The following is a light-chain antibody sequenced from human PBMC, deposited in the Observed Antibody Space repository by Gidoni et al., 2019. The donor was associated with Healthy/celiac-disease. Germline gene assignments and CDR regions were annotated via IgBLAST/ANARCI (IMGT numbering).Light chain of an antibody. V-gene: IGKV1-5*03. CDR2: KAS. CDR1: QTISSW. Sequence: DIQMTKSPSTLSASVGDRVTITCRASQTISSWLAWYQQKPGKAPKLLIYKASSLESGVPSRFSGSGSGTEFTLKISSLKPDDFATYYCQQYNSYPLTFGGGTKVEIK. CDR3: QQYNSYPLT. J-gene: IGKJ4*01.